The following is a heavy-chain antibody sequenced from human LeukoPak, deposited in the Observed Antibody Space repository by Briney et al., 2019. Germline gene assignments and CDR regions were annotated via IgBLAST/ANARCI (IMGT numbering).Heavy chain of an antibody. D-gene: IGHD5-24*01. CDR1: GFTFSDYY. J-gene: IGHJ4*02. V-gene: IGHV3-30-3*01. CDR2: ISYDGSNK. Sequence: GGSLRLSCAASGFTFSDYYMSWIRQAPGKGLEWVAVISYDGSNKYYADSVKGRFTISRDNSKNTLYLQMNSLRAEDTAVYYCARDRRNGYNEFDYWGQGTLVTVSS. CDR3: ARDRRNGYNEFDY.